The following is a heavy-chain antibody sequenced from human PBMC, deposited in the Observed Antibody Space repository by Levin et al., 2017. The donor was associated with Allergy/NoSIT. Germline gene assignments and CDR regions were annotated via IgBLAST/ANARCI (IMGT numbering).Heavy chain of an antibody. CDR1: GFTFSSYS. J-gene: IGHJ3*02. CDR3: AREGSSSSWTTHRAFDI. Sequence: SCAASGFTFSSYSMNWVRQAPGKRLEWVSYISSSSSTKYYADSVKGRFTISRDNAKNSLYLQMNSLRAEDTAVYYCAREGSSSSWTTHRAFDIWGQGSMVTVSS. D-gene: IGHD6-13*01. CDR2: ISSSSSTK. V-gene: IGHV3-48*01.